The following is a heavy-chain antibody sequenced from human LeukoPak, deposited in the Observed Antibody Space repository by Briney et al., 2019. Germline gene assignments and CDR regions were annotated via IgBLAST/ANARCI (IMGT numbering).Heavy chain of an antibody. CDR3: TRGQREFDWIVVPAASAY. J-gene: IGHJ4*02. V-gene: IGHV3-21*01. CDR1: GFTFSSYS. D-gene: IGHD2-2*01. Sequence: PGGSLRLSCAASGFTFSSYSMNWVRQAPGKGLECVSSISSSSSYIYYADLVECRFTIARGNAKNSLYLEMNRLRDEDTAVYYCTRGQREFDWIVVPAASAYWGQGTLVTVSS. CDR2: ISSSSSYI.